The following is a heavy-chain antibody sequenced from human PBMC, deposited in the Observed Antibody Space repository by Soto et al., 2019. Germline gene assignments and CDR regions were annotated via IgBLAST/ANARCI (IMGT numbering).Heavy chain of an antibody. D-gene: IGHD3-3*01. CDR3: AKDISRGPTKNYDFWSGPDY. J-gene: IGHJ4*02. CDR1: GVTFEDSV. CDR2: ISWNSDVK. V-gene: IGHV3-9*01. Sequence: LSCEGTGVTFEDSVMQWVRLAPGKGLEWVAGISWNSDVKEYADSVQGRFTISRDNSKYSLYLEMNSLRPEDTALYYCAKDISRGPTKNYDFWSGPDYWGQGTLVTVSA.